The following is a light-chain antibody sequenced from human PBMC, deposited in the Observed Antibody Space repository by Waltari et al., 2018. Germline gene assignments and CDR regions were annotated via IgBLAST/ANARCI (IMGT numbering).Light chain of an antibody. CDR1: QSISSF. CDR2: GAS. Sequence: IVLTQSPGTLSLSPGERATLSCRASQSISSFLVWYQQKPGQAPRLLIYGASTRATGIPDRFSGSGSGTDFSLTSSRLEPEDFAVYYCQHYVRLPVTFGQGTKVEIK. J-gene: IGKJ1*01. CDR3: QHYVRLPVT. V-gene: IGKV3-20*01.